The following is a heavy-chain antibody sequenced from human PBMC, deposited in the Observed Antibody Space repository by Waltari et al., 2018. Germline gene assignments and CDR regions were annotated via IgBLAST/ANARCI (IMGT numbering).Heavy chain of an antibody. CDR3: TREPISGNYEEH. J-gene: IGHJ4*02. V-gene: IGHV3-73*01. D-gene: IGHD1-26*01. CDR2: IRNNANSYAT. Sequence: DVQLVQSGGGLVQPGGSRTVSCSASGFPFRGCAVHWVRQASGKGLEWVGRIRNNANSYATAYAASVKGRFTVSTDDSKTTAYLQMDSLKTEDSAVYYCTREPISGNYEEHWGQGTLVTVSS. CDR1: GFPFRGCA.